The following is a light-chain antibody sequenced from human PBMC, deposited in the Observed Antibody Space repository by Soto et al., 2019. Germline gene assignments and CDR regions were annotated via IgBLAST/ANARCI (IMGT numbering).Light chain of an antibody. Sequence: IVLTQSPATLSLSPGERATLSCRASQSVSSYLAWYQQKPGQAPRLLIYDASNRATGIPARFSGSGSGTDFTLTISSREPEDLAVYYCQQRSNWPLTFGGGTKVEIK. J-gene: IGKJ4*01. CDR2: DAS. CDR3: QQRSNWPLT. CDR1: QSVSSY. V-gene: IGKV3-11*01.